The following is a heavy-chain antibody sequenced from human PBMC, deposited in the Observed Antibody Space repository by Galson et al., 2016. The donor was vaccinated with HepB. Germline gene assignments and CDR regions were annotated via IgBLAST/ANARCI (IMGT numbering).Heavy chain of an antibody. CDR3: VRGQLVNYFDY. V-gene: IGHV3-33*01. J-gene: IGHJ4*02. CDR2: IWSDGSNK. CDR1: GFTFANYA. D-gene: IGHD6-13*01. Sequence: SLRLSCAASGFTFANYAMHWVRQAPGKGLEWVALIWSDGSNKYYADSVKGRFTISRDKPKNTLYRQMNSRRVEDTAVYYCVRGQLVNYFDYWGQGTLVTVSS.